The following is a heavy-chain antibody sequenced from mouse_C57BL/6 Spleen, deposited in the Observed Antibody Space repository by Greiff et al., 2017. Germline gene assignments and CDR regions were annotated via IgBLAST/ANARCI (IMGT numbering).Heavy chain of an antibody. CDR1: GFNINDDY. V-gene: IGHV14-4*01. CDR3: SLIYDCSPGLAY. J-gene: IGHJ3*01. CDR2: IDPENGDT. D-gene: IGHD2-3*01. Sequence: EVQLQQSGAELVRPGASVKLSCTASGFNINDDYMTWVKQRPEQGLEWIGWIDPENGDTEYASKFQGKATLTADTSSNTAYLQLSSLTSEDTAVYYCSLIYDCSPGLAYWGQGTLVTVSA.